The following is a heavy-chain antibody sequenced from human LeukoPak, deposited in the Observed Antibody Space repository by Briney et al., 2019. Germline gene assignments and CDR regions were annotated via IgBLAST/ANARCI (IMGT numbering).Heavy chain of an antibody. CDR1: GFTFSNYA. CDR2: LNGRGDSP. J-gene: IGHJ4*02. Sequence: PGGSLRLSCAASGFTFSNYAMSWVRQAPGKGLEWVSSLNGRGDSPYYADSVKGRFTISRDNSKNTLYLQMNSLRAEDTAVYYCAKDHDYSNWYYFDYWGQGTLVTVSS. D-gene: IGHD4-11*01. CDR3: AKDHDYSNWYYFDY. V-gene: IGHV3-23*01.